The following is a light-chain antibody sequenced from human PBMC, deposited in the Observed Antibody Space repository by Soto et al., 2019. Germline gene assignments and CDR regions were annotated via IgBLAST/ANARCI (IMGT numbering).Light chain of an antibody. Sequence: QSALTQPASVSGSPGQSITMSCTGTSSDVGGYNYVSWYQQHPGKAPKLMIYDVSTRPSGVSNRFSGSKSGNTASLTISGLQAEDEADYYCSSYTSSGTLVFGGGTKLTVL. CDR3: SSYTSSGTLV. CDR2: DVS. V-gene: IGLV2-14*01. CDR1: SSDVGGYNY. J-gene: IGLJ2*01.